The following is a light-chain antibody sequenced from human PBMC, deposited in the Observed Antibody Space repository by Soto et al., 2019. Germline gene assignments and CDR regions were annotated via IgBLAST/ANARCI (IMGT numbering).Light chain of an antibody. Sequence: DIPMTQSPSSLSASVGDRVTITCRASQSINNYLNWYQQKPGKVPKLLIYAASILQSRVPPRFSGPGSGTDFTLTISTLQPEAVAAYFCEPGHSIPPTFGSRTKV. J-gene: IGKJ4*01. V-gene: IGKV1-39*01. CDR2: AAS. CDR1: QSINNY. CDR3: EPGHSIPPT.